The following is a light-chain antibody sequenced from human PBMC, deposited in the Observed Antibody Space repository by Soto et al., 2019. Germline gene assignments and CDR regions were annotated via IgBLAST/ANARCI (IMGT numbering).Light chain of an antibody. J-gene: IGKJ2*01. Sequence: EIVLTQSPGTLPLSPVERATLSCMASQSVSSSYLAWYQQKPGQAPRLLIYGTSRRATGIPDRFSGSGSGTDFTLTISRLEPEDFAVYYCQQYVNSLYTFGQGTKLELK. CDR2: GTS. CDR1: QSVSSSY. CDR3: QQYVNSLYT. V-gene: IGKV3-20*01.